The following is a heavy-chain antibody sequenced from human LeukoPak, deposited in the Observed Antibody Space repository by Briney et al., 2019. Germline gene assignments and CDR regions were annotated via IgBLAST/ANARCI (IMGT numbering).Heavy chain of an antibody. D-gene: IGHD3-16*01. CDR2: IDYSGST. V-gene: IGHV4-59*12. CDR3: ARGYDYVWGSPRGAFDI. Sequence: SETLSLTCTVSGGSISSYYWSWIRQPPGKGLEWIGYIDYSGSTNYNPSLKSRVTISVDTSKNQFSLKLSSVTAADTAVYYCARGYDYVWGSPRGAFDIWGQGTMVTVSS. J-gene: IGHJ3*02. CDR1: GGSISSYY.